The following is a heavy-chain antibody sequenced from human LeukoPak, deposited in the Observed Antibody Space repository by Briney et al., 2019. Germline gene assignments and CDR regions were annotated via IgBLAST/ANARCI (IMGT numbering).Heavy chain of an antibody. CDR3: ASLGTGSSWYQPFDY. Sequence: PSETLSLTCNVSGGSISSSSYYWGWIRQPPGKGLEWIGSIYYSGSTYYNPSLKSRVTISVDTSKNQFSLKLSSVTAADTAVYYCASLGTGSSWYQPFDYWGQGTLVTVSS. CDR2: IYYSGST. J-gene: IGHJ4*02. CDR1: GGSISSSSYY. V-gene: IGHV4-39*01. D-gene: IGHD6-13*01.